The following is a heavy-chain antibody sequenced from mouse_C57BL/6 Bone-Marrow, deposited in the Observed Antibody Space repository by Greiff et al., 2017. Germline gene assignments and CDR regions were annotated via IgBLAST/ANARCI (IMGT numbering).Heavy chain of an antibody. V-gene: IGHV1-55*01. CDR3: ARGYDGYCPFAY. D-gene: IGHD2-3*01. CDR2: IYPGSGST. Sequence: QVQLQQPGAELVKPAASVKMSCKASGYTFTSYWITWVKQRPGQGLEWIGDIYPGSGSTNYNEKFKSKATLTVDTSSSTAYMQLSSLTSEDSAVYYCARGYDGYCPFAYWGQGTLVTVSA. J-gene: IGHJ3*01. CDR1: GYTFTSYW.